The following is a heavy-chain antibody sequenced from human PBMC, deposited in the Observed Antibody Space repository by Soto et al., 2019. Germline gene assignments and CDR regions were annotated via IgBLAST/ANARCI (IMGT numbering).Heavy chain of an antibody. D-gene: IGHD3-10*01. CDR2: IWYDGSNK. V-gene: IGHV3-33*01. CDR3: ARNRVWFGELSGHDYYYGMDV. Sequence: QVQLVESGGGVVQPGRSLRLSCAASGFIFSSYGMHWVRQAPGKGLEWVAVIWYDGSNKYYADSVKGRFTISRDNYKNTRYLHMNSLRAEDTAVYYCARNRVWFGELSGHDYYYGMDVWGQGTTVTVSS. CDR1: GFIFSSYG. J-gene: IGHJ6*02.